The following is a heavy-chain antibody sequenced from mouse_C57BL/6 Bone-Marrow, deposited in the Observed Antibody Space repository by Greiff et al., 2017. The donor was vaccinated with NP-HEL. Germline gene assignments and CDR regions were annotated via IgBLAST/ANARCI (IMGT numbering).Heavy chain of an antibody. CDR1: GFNIKDDY. CDR2: IDPENGAT. J-gene: IGHJ4*01. V-gene: IGHV14-4*01. D-gene: IGHD2-14*01. Sequence: EVKVVESGAELVRPGASVKLSCTASGFNIKDDYMHWVKQRPEQGLEWIGWIDPENGATEYASKFQGKATITADTSSNTAYLQLSSLTSEDTAVYYCTVRRRGYAMDYWGQGTSVTVSS. CDR3: TVRRRGYAMDY.